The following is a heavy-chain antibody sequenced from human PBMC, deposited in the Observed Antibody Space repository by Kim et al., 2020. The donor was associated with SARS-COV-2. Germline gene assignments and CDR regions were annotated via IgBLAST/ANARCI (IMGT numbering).Heavy chain of an antibody. D-gene: IGHD1-26*01. J-gene: IGHJ3*02. Sequence: NPSLMSRVTISVDTSKNQFSLRLSSVTAADTAVYYCARGTPYTTRRAFAIWGQETMVTVSS. V-gene: IGHV4-34*01. CDR3: ARGTPYTTRRAFAI.